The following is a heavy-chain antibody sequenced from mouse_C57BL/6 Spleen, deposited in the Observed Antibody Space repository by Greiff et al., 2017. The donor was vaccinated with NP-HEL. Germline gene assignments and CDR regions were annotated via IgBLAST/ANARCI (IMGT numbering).Heavy chain of an antibody. CDR2: IYPGGGYT. J-gene: IGHJ2*01. V-gene: IGHV1-63*01. CDR3: ARRDGYYVGYFDD. D-gene: IGHD2-3*01. Sequence: QVQLQQSGAELVRPGTSVKMSCKASGYTFTNYWIGWAKQRPGHGLEWIGDIYPGGGYTNYNEKFKGKATLTADKSSSTAYMQFSSLTSEDSAIDYCARRDGYYVGYFDDWGQGTTLTVSS. CDR1: GYTFTNYW.